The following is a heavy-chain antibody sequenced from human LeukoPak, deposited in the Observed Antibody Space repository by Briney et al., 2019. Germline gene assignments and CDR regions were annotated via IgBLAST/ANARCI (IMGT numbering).Heavy chain of an antibody. CDR3: AKGSSGYFVDL. D-gene: IGHD3-22*01. CDR2: ISNDGGGT. J-gene: IGHJ5*02. CDR1: GFTTHYW. V-gene: IGHV3-23*01. Sequence: GGSLRLSCTASGFTTHYWLNWVRQSPGKGLEWVSAISNDGGGTNYADFVKGRFTISRDNSKNTLFLQMNSLRAEDTALYYCAKGSSGYFVDLWGQGTLVTVSS.